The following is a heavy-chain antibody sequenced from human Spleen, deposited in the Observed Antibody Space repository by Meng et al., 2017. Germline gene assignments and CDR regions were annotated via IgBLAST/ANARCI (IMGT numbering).Heavy chain of an antibody. CDR1: GFTFSNYA. V-gene: IGHV3-30*10. CDR2: ISSDESKK. D-gene: IGHD3-22*01. Sequence: GESLKISCAASGFTFSNYAMHWVRQAPGKGLEWVALISSDESKKYYTDSAKGRFTISRDNAKNTLFLQMSSLRPEDTAIYYCVRTYHRDSSGCLPSWGQGTLVTVSS. J-gene: IGHJ5*02. CDR3: VRTYHRDSSGCLPS.